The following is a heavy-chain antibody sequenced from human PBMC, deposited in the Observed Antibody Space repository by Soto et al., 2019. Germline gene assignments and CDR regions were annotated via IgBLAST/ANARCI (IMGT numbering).Heavy chain of an antibody. CDR2: MNPNSGNT. CDR3: ARNPAEKDMDV. V-gene: IGHV1-8*01. J-gene: IGHJ6*03. Sequence: GASVKVSCKSSGYTFTSYDINWVRQATGQGLEWMGWMNPNSGNTGYAQKFQGRVTMTRNTSISTAYMGLSSLRSEDTAVYYCARNPAEKDMDVWGKGTTVTVSS. CDR1: GYTFTSYD.